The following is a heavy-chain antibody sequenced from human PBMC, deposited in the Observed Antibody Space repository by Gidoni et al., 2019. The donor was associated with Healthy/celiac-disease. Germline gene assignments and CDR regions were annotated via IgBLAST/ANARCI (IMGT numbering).Heavy chain of an antibody. V-gene: IGHV5-51*03. CDR3: ARLEMATRTFDY. J-gene: IGHJ4*02. Sequence: VQLVQSGAAVKKPGESLKISRKGPGYSFTSYWIGWLRQMPGKGLGWMGIIYPGDSDTRYSPSFQGQVTISADKSISTAYLQWSSLKASDTAMYYCARLEMATRTFDYWGQGTLVTVSS. D-gene: IGHD5-12*01. CDR1: GYSFTSYW. CDR2: IYPGDSDT.